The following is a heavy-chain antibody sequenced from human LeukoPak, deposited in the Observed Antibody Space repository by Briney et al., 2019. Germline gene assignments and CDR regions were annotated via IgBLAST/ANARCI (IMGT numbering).Heavy chain of an antibody. CDR1: GFTFSSHD. V-gene: IGHV3-21*01. D-gene: IGHD1-26*01. CDR2: ITTATSSYI. J-gene: IGHJ4*02. Sequence: GGSLRLSCAASGFTFSSHDMNWVRQAPGKGLEWVSSITTATSSYIYYADSVKGRFTISRDDAKNSLYLQMDSLRAEDTAVYYCARDYSGPHYFDYWGQGTLVTVSS. CDR3: ARDYSGPHYFDY.